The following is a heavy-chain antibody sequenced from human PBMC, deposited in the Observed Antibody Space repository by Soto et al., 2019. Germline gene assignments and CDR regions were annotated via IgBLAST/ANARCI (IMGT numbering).Heavy chain of an antibody. V-gene: IGHV3-23*01. Sequence: GGSLRLSCAASGFSFSDNAMTWVRQAPGKGLEWVSAISGTAFSTIYADAVKGRFTISRDNSKNTLYLHMNSLRAEDTAVYYCANTHYDFWRDYYTGLRVFEIWGQGTMVTVSS. J-gene: IGHJ3*02. CDR1: GFSFSDNA. CDR3: ANTHYDFWRDYYTGLRVFEI. D-gene: IGHD3-3*01. CDR2: ISGTAFST.